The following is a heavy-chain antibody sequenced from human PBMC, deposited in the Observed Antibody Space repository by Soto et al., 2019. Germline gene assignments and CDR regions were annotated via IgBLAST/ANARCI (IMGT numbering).Heavy chain of an antibody. J-gene: IGHJ6*02. D-gene: IGHD3-3*01. V-gene: IGHV1-8*01. CDR3: ARYPQGFFYDFWSGRYGMDV. Sequence: ASVKVSCKASGYTFTSYDINWVRQATGQGLEWMGWMNPNSGNTGYAQKFQGRVTMTRNTSISTAYMELSSLRSEDTAVYYCARYPQGFFYDFWSGRYGMDVWGQGTTVPVSS. CDR2: MNPNSGNT. CDR1: GYTFTSYD.